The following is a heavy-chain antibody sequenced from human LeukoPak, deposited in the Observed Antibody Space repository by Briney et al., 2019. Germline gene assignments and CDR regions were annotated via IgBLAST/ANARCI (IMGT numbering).Heavy chain of an antibody. CDR2: IKHDGSDQ. CDR3: ARDRAPLTMVRGVIMY. D-gene: IGHD3-10*01. Sequence: PGGSLRLSCAASGFTFRGYWMSWVRQAPGKGLEWVGNIKHDGSDQPYVDSVKGRFTISRDNAKNSLYLQMNSLRAEDTAVYYCARDRAPLTMVRGVIMYWGQGTLVTVSS. V-gene: IGHV3-7*01. CDR1: GFTFRGYW. J-gene: IGHJ4*02.